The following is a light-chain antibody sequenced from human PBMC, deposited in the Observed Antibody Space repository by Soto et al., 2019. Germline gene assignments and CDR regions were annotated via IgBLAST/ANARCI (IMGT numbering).Light chain of an antibody. CDR1: QNLGTW. Sequence: QVTQSPSTLSASVGDRVTITCRASQNLGTWLAWYQQKPGETPKVLVYDASYLKSGVPSRFSGSGSGTEFTLTISSLQPDDFATYYCQQYRSYWTFGQGTKVEVK. V-gene: IGKV1-5*01. J-gene: IGKJ1*01. CDR3: QQYRSYWT. CDR2: DAS.